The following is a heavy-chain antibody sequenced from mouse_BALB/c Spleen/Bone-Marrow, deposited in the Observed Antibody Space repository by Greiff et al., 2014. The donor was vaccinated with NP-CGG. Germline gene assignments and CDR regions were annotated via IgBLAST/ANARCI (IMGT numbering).Heavy chain of an antibody. CDR1: GYTFTNYW. CDR3: ARWHGSYVVYALDY. CDR2: INPSNGRT. Sequence: VQLQESGAELVKPGASVKVSCKASGYTFTNYWMHWVKQRPGQGLEWIGEINPSNGRTNYNEKFKSKVALTVDKSSSTAYMQVSSLTSEVSSVYYCARWHGSYVVYALDYWGQGTSVTVSS. V-gene: IGHV1S81*02. D-gene: IGHD1-1*02. J-gene: IGHJ4*01.